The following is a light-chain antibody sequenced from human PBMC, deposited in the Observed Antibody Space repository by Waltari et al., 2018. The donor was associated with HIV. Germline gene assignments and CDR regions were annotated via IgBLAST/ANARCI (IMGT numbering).Light chain of an antibody. CDR3: QSYDSRLTVWV. CDR2: INI. J-gene: IGLJ3*02. Sequence: QSVLTQPASVSGALGQRVTISCTGSSSNLGADYDVHWYQQFPGAAPKLLIYININRPSGVPDRFSGSKSGTSDSLAITGLQAEDEADYYCQSYDSRLTVWVFGGGTKVTVL. V-gene: IGLV1-40*01. CDR1: SSNLGADYD.